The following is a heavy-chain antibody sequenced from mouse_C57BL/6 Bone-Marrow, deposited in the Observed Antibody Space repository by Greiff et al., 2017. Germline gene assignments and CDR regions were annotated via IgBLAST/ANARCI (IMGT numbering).Heavy chain of an antibody. CDR3: ARHEDRMIHHWYFDV. CDR2: FYSGSGSI. Sequence: VQLQQSGAELVKPGASVKLSCKASGYTFTEYTIHWVKQRSGQGLEWIGWFYSGSGSIKYNEKFKDKATLTADKSSSTVYMEISRLTSEDAAVYFCARHEDRMIHHWYFDVWGTGTTVTVSS. D-gene: IGHD2-4*01. V-gene: IGHV1-62-2*01. J-gene: IGHJ1*03. CDR1: GYTFTEYT.